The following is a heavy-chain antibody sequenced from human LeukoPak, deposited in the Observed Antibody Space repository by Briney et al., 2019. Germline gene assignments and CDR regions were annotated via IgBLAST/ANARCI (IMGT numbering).Heavy chain of an antibody. CDR1: GFTFSSYW. CDR2: IISDGSST. J-gene: IGHJ4*02. CDR3: VRDGTGSGHDLDY. D-gene: IGHD5-12*01. V-gene: IGHV3-74*03. Sequence: GGSLTLSCAASGFTFSSYWMHWVRQAPGKGLVWVSRIISDGSSTTYADSVKGRFTLSRDNTENMLYLQMNGLRAEDAAVYYCVRDGTGSGHDLDYWGQGTLVTVSS.